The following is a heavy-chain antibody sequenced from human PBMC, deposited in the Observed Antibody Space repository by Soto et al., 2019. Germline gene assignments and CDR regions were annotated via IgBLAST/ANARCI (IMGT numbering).Heavy chain of an antibody. J-gene: IGHJ3*02. CDR2: IYPGDSDT. CDR1: GYSFTSYW. D-gene: IGHD4-17*01. V-gene: IGHV5-51*01. CDR3: ARFSALTTVANDAFDI. Sequence: PGESLKISCKGSGYSFTSYWISWVRQMPGKGLEWMGIIYPGDSDTRYSPSFQGQVTISADKSISTAYLQWSSLKASDTAMYYCARFSALTTVANDAFDIWGQGTMVTVSS.